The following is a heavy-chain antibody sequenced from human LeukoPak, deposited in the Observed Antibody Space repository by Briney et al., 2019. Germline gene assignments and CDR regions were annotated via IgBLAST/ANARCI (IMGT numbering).Heavy chain of an antibody. CDR1: GGSISNYY. CDR2: IYYSGST. CDR3: ARQGIAVAGLGYYYYYMDV. J-gene: IGHJ6*03. V-gene: IGHV4-59*04. Sequence: PSETLSLTCTVSGGSISNYYWSWIRQPAGKGLEWIGSIYYSGSTYYNPSLKSRVTISVDTSNNQFSLKLSSVTAADTAVYYCARQGIAVAGLGYYYYYMDVWGKGTTVTVSS. D-gene: IGHD6-19*01.